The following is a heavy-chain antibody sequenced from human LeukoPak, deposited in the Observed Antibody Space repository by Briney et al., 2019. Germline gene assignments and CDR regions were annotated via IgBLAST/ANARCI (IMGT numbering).Heavy chain of an antibody. CDR1: GFTFSSYA. D-gene: IGHD6-13*01. V-gene: IGHV3-23*01. CDR3: AKDYRYSSSLHPFDY. J-gene: IGHJ4*02. CDR2: ISGSGGST. Sequence: PGGSLKLSCAASGFTFSSYAMSWVRQAPGKGLEWVSGISGSGGSTHYADSVKGRFTISRDNSKNTLYLQMNSLRAEDTAVYYCAKDYRYSSSLHPFDYWGQGTLVTVSS.